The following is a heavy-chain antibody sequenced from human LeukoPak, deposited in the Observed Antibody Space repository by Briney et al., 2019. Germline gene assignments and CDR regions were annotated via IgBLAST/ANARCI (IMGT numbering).Heavy chain of an antibody. V-gene: IGHV4-31*03. CDR1: GGSISSGGYY. CDR2: IYYSGST. CDR3: ARGDYGDYVFDH. Sequence: PSQTLSLTCTVSGGSISSGGYYWSWIRQHPGKGLEWIGYIYYSGSTYYNPSLKSRVTISVDTSKNQFSLKLSSVTAADTAVYYCARGDYGDYVFDHWGQGTLVTVSS. J-gene: IGHJ4*02. D-gene: IGHD4-17*01.